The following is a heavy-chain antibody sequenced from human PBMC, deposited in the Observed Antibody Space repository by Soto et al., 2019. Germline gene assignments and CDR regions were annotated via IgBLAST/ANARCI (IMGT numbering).Heavy chain of an antibody. CDR1: GGSTSSDNY. CDR2: IYYSGNT. Sequence: PSETLSLTCTVSGGSTSSDNYWSWIRQPPGKGLEWIGHIYYSGNTDYNPSLKSRLAISIDTSKNQFSLKLSSVTAADTAVYYCARDLGCSSTSCYNWFDPWGQGTLVTVSS. D-gene: IGHD2-2*01. CDR3: ARDLGCSSTSCYNWFDP. J-gene: IGHJ5*02. V-gene: IGHV4-30-4*01.